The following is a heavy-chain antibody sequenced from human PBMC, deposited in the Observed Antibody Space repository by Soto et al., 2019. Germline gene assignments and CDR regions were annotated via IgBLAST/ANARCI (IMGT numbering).Heavy chain of an antibody. Sequence: PSETLSLTCDVSGDTISTGGYTWAWIRQPPGKALEWIGHTYHSGNPYYNPSLKSRVFISVDRSKNQFSLKLSSVTAADTAVYYCARDYDSSGYYYQYWGQGNLVTVSS. J-gene: IGHJ4*02. CDR2: TYHSGNP. CDR1: GDTISTGGYT. CDR3: ARDYDSSGYYYQY. D-gene: IGHD3-22*01. V-gene: IGHV4-30-2*01.